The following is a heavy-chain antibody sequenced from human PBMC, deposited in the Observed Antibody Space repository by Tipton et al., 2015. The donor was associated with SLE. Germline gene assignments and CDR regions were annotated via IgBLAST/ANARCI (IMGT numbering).Heavy chain of an antibody. D-gene: IGHD2-15*01. CDR1: GFTFSSYA. V-gene: IGHV3-30*14. J-gene: IGHJ3*02. CDR2: ISYDGSNK. Sequence: SLRLSCAASGFTFSSYAMHWVRQAPGKGLEWVAVISYDGSNKYYADSVKGRFTISRDNSKNTLYLQMNSLRAEDTAVYYCARDRRTVVADAFDIWGQGTMVTVSS. CDR3: ARDRRTVVADAFDI.